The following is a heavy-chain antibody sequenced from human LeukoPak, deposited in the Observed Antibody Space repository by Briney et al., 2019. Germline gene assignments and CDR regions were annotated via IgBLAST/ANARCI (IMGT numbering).Heavy chain of an antibody. J-gene: IGHJ4*02. CDR1: GGSVSSGSYY. CDR3: AREFGDWYYFDY. D-gene: IGHD3-10*01. CDR2: IYYSGST. V-gene: IGHV4-61*01. Sequence: SETLSLTCTVSGGSVSSGSYYRSWIRQPPGKGLEWIGYIYYSGSTNYNPSLKSRVTISVDTSKNQFSLKLSSVTAADTAVYYCAREFGDWYYFDYWGQGTLVTVSS.